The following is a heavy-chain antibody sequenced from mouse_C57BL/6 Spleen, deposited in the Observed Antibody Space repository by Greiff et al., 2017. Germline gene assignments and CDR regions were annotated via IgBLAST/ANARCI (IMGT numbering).Heavy chain of an antibody. Sequence: VQLQQSGAELVRPGASVKLSCTASGFNIKDYYMHWVKQRPEQGLEWLGRIDPEDGDTESAPKFQGKATMTADTSSNTAYLQLSSLTSEDTAVYYCTTVITTFSRGDYFDYWGQGTTLTVSS. CDR2: IDPEDGDT. J-gene: IGHJ2*01. CDR3: TTVITTFSRGDYFDY. CDR1: GFNIKDYY. D-gene: IGHD1-1*01. V-gene: IGHV14-1*01.